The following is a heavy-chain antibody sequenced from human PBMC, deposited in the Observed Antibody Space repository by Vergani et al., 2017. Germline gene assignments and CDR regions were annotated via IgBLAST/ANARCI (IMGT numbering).Heavy chain of an antibody. Sequence: EVQLVESGGGLVQPGGSLRLSCAASGFSLSRFWMSWVRQAPKKGLEWVAHISPDGSATSYVYSVKGRFTISRDNTKNSLSLQMSGLRVEETAVYYCVGLPRDPWNFDLWGRGTLITVSS. J-gene: IGHJ2*01. D-gene: IGHD5-24*01. CDR1: GFSLSRFW. CDR2: ISPDGSAT. V-gene: IGHV3-7*01. CDR3: VGLPRDPWNFDL.